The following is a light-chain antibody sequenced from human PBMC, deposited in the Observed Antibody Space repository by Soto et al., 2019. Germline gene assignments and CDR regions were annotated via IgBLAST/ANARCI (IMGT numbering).Light chain of an antibody. CDR1: QSVSSY. V-gene: IGKV3-11*01. J-gene: IGKJ4*01. Sequence: EIVLTQSPATLSLSPGERATLSFRATQSVSSYLAWYQQKPGQAPRLLIYDASNRATGIPARFSGSGSGTDFNLTISSLEPEDFAVYYWQQRRNWPLTFGGGTHVEIK. CDR3: QQRRNWPLT. CDR2: DAS.